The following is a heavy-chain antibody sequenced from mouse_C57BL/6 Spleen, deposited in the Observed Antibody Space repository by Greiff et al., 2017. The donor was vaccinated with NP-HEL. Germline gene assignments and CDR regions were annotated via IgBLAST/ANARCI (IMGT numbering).Heavy chain of an antibody. D-gene: IGHD2-4*01. V-gene: IGHV6-3*01. J-gene: IGHJ1*03. CDR3: TDFYDYNWYFDV. CDR1: GFTFSNYW. Sequence: EVMLVESGGGLVQPGGSMKLSCVASGFTFSNYWMNWVRQSPEKGLEWVAQIRLKSDNYATHYAESVKGRFTISRDDSKSSVYLQMNNLRAEDTGIYYCTDFYDYNWYFDVWGTGTTVTVSS. CDR2: IRLKSDNYAT.